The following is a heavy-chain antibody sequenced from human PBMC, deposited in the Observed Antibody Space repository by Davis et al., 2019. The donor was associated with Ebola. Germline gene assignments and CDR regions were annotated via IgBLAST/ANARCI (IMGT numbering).Heavy chain of an antibody. J-gene: IGHJ6*03. Sequence: PSETLSLTCTVSGGSISSYYWSWIRQPPGKGLEWIGYMYSSGTSNYNPSLKSRVAISLHTSKNQFYLHLSSVTATDTAVYYCARGSRGVPASLYFMDVWGKGATVTVSS. CDR2: MYSSGTS. CDR3: ARGSRGVPASLYFMDV. D-gene: IGHD2-2*01. CDR1: GGSISSYY. V-gene: IGHV4-59*01.